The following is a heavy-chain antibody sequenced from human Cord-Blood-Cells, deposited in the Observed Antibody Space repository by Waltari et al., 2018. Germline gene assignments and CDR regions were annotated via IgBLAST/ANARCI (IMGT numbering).Heavy chain of an antibody. V-gene: IGHV3-30*04. Sequence: QVQLVESGGGVVQPGRSLRLSCAASGFPFSSYAMPWVRQAAGKGLEWVAVISYDGSNKYYADSVKGRFTISRDNSKNTLYLQMNSLRAEDTAVYYCARQVSTNDAFDIWGQGTMVTVSS. J-gene: IGHJ3*02. CDR1: GFPFSSYA. CDR3: ARQVSTNDAFDI. CDR2: ISYDGSNK.